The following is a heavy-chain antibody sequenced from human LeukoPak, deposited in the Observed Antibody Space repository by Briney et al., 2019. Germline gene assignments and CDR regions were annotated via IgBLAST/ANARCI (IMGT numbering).Heavy chain of an antibody. V-gene: IGHV4-59*08. CDR1: GGSLSSYY. Sequence: PSETLSLTCTVSGGSLSSYYWTWIRQPPGKGLEWIGYIYYSGNTNYNPSLKSRVTISVDTSKNQFSLKLSSVTAADTAVYYCARHRDYYDSSGYTFPIDYWGHGTLVTVSS. J-gene: IGHJ4*01. D-gene: IGHD3-22*01. CDR2: IYYSGNT. CDR3: ARHRDYYDSSGYTFPIDY.